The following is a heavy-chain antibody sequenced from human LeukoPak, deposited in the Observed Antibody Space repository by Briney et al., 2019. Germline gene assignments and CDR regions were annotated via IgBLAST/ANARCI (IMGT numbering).Heavy chain of an antibody. Sequence: GGSLRLSCAASGFTVSSNYMSWVRQAPGKGLEWVSVIYSGGSTYYADSVKGRFTISRDNSKNTLYLQVNSLRAEDTAVYYCAREGIAAPGGSDYWGQGTLVTVSS. J-gene: IGHJ4*02. CDR1: GFTVSSNY. CDR3: AREGIAAPGGSDY. D-gene: IGHD6-13*01. V-gene: IGHV3-53*01. CDR2: IYSGGST.